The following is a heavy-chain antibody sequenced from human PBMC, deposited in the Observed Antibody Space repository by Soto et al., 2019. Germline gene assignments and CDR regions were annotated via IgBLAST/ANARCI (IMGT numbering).Heavy chain of an antibody. CDR3: SRIAAPRDAFDI. V-gene: IGHV1-18*01. Sequence: ASVKVSCKASGYTFTSYGISWVRQAPGQGLEWMGWISAYNGNTNYAQKLQGRVTMTTDTSTSTAYMELRSLRSDDTAVYYCSRIAAPRDAFDIWGQGKMVTVSS. CDR2: ISAYNGNT. J-gene: IGHJ3*02. D-gene: IGHD6-6*01. CDR1: GYTFTSYG.